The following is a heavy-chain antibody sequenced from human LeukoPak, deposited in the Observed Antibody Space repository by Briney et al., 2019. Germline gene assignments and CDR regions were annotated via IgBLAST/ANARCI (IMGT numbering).Heavy chain of an antibody. CDR2: IKSKTDGGTT. CDR1: GFTFSNAW. V-gene: IGHV3-15*01. D-gene: IGHD3-3*01. Sequence: GGSLRLSCAAYGFTFSNAWMSWVRQAPGKGLEWVGRIKSKTDGGTTDYAAPVKGRFTISRDDSKNTLYLQMNSLKTEDPAMYNCNTDLWTAHYDFWSGYFYSDYWGQGTLVTVSS. CDR3: NTDLWTAHYDFWSGYFYSDY. J-gene: IGHJ4*02.